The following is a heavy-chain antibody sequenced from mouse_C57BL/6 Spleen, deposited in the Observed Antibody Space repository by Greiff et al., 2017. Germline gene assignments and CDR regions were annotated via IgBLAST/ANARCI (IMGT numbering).Heavy chain of an antibody. Sequence: EVMLVESGGGLVKPGGSLKLSCAASGFTFSDYGMHWVRQAPEKGLEWVAYISSGSSTIYYADTAKGRFTISRDNAKNTLFLQMTSLRSEDTAMYYCAKQYSDVWGTGTTVTVSS. CDR2: ISSGSSTI. CDR1: GFTFSDYG. CDR3: AKQYSDV. J-gene: IGHJ1*03. V-gene: IGHV5-17*01.